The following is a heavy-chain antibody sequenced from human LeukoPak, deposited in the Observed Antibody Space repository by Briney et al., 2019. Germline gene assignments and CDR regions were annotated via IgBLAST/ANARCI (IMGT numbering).Heavy chain of an antibody. Sequence: PSGTLSLTCTVYGGSIKNDYWWTWVRQSQGKGLEWIGEIYYTGSVNYNLSLGSRVTISRDTSKSQFSLMLRSVTAADTAVYYCARHYDLWSAYSYWGQGLLVTVSS. CDR3: ARHYDLWSAYSY. V-gene: IGHV4-4*02. CDR1: GGSIKNDYW. J-gene: IGHJ4*02. CDR2: IYYTGSV. D-gene: IGHD3-3*01.